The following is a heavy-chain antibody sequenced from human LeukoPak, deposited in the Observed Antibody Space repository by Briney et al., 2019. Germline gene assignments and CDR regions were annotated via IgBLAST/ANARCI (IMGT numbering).Heavy chain of an antibody. CDR1: GGSISNSRYY. J-gene: IGHJ3*02. CDR3: AKDLYDYVWGSPAFDI. V-gene: IGHV3-23*01. Sequence: ETLSLTCTVSGGSISNSRYYWAWVRQAPGKGLEWVSAISGSGGSTYYADSVKGRFTISRDNSKNTLYLQMNSLRAEDTAVYYCAKDLYDYVWGSPAFDIWGQGTMVTVSS. CDR2: ISGSGGST. D-gene: IGHD3-16*01.